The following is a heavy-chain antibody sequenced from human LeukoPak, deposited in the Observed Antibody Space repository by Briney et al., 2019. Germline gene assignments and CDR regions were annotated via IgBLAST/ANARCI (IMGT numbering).Heavy chain of an antibody. CDR3: AKIRRRDGYNYDSFDY. D-gene: IGHD5-24*01. J-gene: IGHJ4*02. V-gene: IGHV3-30*18. CDR1: GFTFSAYG. Sequence: AGGSLRLSCAASGFTFSAYGMHWVRQAPGKGLEWVAIISYDGSNKYYPDSVKGRFTISRDDSKNTLYLQMNSLRTEDTAVYYCAKIRRRDGYNYDSFDYWGQGTLVTVSS. CDR2: ISYDGSNK.